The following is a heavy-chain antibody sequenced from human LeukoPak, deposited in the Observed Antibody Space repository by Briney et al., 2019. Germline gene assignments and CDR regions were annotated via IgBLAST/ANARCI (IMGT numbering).Heavy chain of an antibody. CDR2: ISYSGTT. D-gene: IGHD5-24*01. Sequence: SETLSLTCTVSGGSLSSSSNYWGWIRQPPGKGLEWIGSISYSGTTYNNPSLKSRVTISADTSKNQFSLKVNSVNAADTAVYYCARQVPGGYNLYYFDYWGQGTLVTVSS. J-gene: IGHJ4*02. V-gene: IGHV4-39*01. CDR1: GGSLSSSSNY. CDR3: ARQVPGGYNLYYFDY.